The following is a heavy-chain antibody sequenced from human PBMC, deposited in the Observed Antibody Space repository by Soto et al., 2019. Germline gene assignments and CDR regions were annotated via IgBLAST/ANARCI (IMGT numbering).Heavy chain of an antibody. CDR1: GYSFTSYW. CDR3: ARRGSGTYAFDY. J-gene: IGHJ4*02. Sequence: PGESLKISCKGSGYSFTSYWISWVRQMPGKGLEWMGRIDPSDSYTNYSPSFQGHVTISADKSISTAYLQWSSLKASDTAMYYCARRGSGTYAFDYWGQGTLVTVSS. D-gene: IGHD3-10*01. V-gene: IGHV5-10-1*01. CDR2: IDPSDSYT.